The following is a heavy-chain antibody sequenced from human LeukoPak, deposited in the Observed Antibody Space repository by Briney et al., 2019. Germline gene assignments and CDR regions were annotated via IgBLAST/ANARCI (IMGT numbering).Heavy chain of an antibody. CDR3: AKPKITMVRGVIGPFDY. CDR1: GFTFSDYY. J-gene: IGHJ4*02. Sequence: GGSLRLSCAASGFTFSDYYMSWIRQAPGKGLEWVANIKKDGSEKYYVDAVKGRFTISRDNAKTSLYLQMNSLRAEDTAVYYCAKPKITMVRGVIGPFDYWGQGTLVTVSS. V-gene: IGHV3-7*03. CDR2: IKKDGSEK. D-gene: IGHD3-10*01.